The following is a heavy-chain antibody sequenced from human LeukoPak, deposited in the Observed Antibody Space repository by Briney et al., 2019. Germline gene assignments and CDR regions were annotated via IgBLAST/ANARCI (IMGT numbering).Heavy chain of an antibody. Sequence: GGSLRLSCAASGFTFSSYAMSWVRQAPGKGLEWVSAIGGSGASTYYADSVKGRFTISRDNSKSTLYLQIHSLRAEDTAVYYCAKESPQFDYWGQGTLVTVSS. J-gene: IGHJ4*02. V-gene: IGHV3-23*01. CDR3: AKESPQFDY. CDR1: GFTFSSYA. CDR2: IGGSGAST.